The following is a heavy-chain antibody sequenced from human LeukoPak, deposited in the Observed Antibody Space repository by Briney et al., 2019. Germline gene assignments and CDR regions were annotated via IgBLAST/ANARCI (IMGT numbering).Heavy chain of an antibody. CDR1: GFTFSSYW. D-gene: IGHD2-15*01. CDR2: IKQDGSEK. V-gene: IGHV3-7*01. CDR3: ARVPPRILGFPFDY. J-gene: IGHJ4*02. Sequence: GGSLRLSCAASGFTFSSYWMSWVRQAPGKGLEWVANIKQDGSEKHYVDSVKGRFTISRDNAKNPLYLQMNSLRAEDTAVYYCARVPPRILGFPFDYWGQGTLVTVSS.